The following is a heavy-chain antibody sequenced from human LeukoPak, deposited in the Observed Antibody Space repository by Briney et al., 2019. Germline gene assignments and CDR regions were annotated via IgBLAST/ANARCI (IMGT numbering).Heavy chain of an antibody. CDR1: GFTFNSYA. J-gene: IGHJ5*02. Sequence: GGSLRLSCAASGFTFNSYAMSWVRQAPGKGLEWVSAIGGSGGRRYYADSVKGRLTISRDNSESTLYLQMNSLRAEDTAVYYCAKDYGDSDWSDPWGQGTLVTVSS. D-gene: IGHD4-17*01. V-gene: IGHV3-23*01. CDR2: IGGSGGRR. CDR3: AKDYGDSDWSDP.